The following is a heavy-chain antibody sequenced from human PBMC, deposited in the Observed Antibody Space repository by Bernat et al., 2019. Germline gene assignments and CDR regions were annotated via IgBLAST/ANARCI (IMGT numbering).Heavy chain of an antibody. CDR1: GYTFTSYA. CDR3: ARRTVGAYDY. CDR2: INAGNGNT. J-gene: IGHJ4*02. V-gene: IGHV1-3*01. Sequence: QVQLVQSGAEVKKPGASVKVSCKASGYTFTSYAIHWVRQAPGQRLEWMGWINAGNGNTEYSQKFQGRVTITRDASASTAYMELSSLRSEDTAVYYCARRTVGAYDYWGQGTLVTVSS. D-gene: IGHD1-26*01.